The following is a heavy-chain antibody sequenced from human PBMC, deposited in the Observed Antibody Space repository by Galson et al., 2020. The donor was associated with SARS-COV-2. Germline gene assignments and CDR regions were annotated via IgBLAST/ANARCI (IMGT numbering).Heavy chain of an antibody. CDR1: GYSFSDYW. CDR2: IYPGDSYT. D-gene: IGHD6-19*01. J-gene: IGHJ4*02. Sequence: GESLKISCKGSGYSFSDYWIGWVRQMPGKGLQWMGVIYPGDSYTIYSPSFQGQVTVSADKSISTAYLEWSSLEASDTAMYYCARHGASSGWYKGIDYWGQGTLVTVSS. CDR3: ARHGASSGWYKGIDY. V-gene: IGHV5-51*01.